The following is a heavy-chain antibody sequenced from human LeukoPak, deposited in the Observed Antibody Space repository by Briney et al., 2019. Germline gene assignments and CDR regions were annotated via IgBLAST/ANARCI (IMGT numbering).Heavy chain of an antibody. CDR2: ISSSSSTI. J-gene: IGHJ5*02. V-gene: IGHV3-48*01. Sequence: GGSLRLSCAASGFTFSSYSMNWVRQAPGKGLEWVSYISSSSSTIYYADSVKGRFTISRDNAKNSLYLQMNSLRAEDTAVYYCARIVVVPAARLRPATAPNDPWGQGTLVTVSS. CDR3: ARIVVVPAARLRPATAPNDP. D-gene: IGHD2-2*01. CDR1: GFTFSSYS.